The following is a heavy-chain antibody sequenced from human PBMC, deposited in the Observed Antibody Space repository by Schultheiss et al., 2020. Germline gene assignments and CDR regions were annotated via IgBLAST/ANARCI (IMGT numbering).Heavy chain of an antibody. Sequence: ASVKVSCKASGGTFSSYAISWVRQAPGQGLEWMGGINPNSGGTNYAQKFQGRVTMTRDTSISTAYMELSRLRSDDTAVYYCASGTYSSGWYDYWGQGTLVTVSS. CDR2: INPNSGGT. CDR3: ASGTYSSGWYDY. J-gene: IGHJ4*02. V-gene: IGHV1-2*02. CDR1: GGTFSSYA. D-gene: IGHD6-19*01.